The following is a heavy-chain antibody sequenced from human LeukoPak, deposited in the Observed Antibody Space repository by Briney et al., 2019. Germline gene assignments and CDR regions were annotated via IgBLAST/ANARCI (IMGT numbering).Heavy chain of an antibody. J-gene: IGHJ4*02. CDR3: ARVSIPSGWYAFHDY. D-gene: IGHD6-19*01. V-gene: IGHV3-48*03. Sequence: GGSLRLSCAASGFTFSSYEMNWVRQAPGKGLEWVSYISSSGSTIYYADSVKGRFTISRDNAKNSLYLQMNSLRAEDTAVYYCARVSIPSGWYAFHDYWGQGTLVTVSS. CDR2: ISSSGSTI. CDR1: GFTFSSYE.